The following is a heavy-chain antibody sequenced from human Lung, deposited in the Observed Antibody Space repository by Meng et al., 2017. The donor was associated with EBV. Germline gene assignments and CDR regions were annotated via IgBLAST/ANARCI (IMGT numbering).Heavy chain of an antibody. V-gene: IGHV6-1*01. CDR2: TYYRSKWYN. J-gene: IGHJ4*02. D-gene: IGHD1-7*01. CDR1: GDSVSSNSAA. CDR3: ASSRPLAGNWNYHY. Sequence: QGQAHQSGPGLVKPSQTLSLPCSLSGDSVSSNSAAWNWIRQSPSRGLEWLGRTYYRSKWYNDYAVSVKSRITINPDTSKNQFSLQLNSVTPEDTAVYYCASSRPLAGNWNYHYWGQGTLVTVSS.